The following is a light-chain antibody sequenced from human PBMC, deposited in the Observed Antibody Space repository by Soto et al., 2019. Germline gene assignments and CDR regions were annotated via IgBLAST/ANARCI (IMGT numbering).Light chain of an antibody. J-gene: IGLJ2*01. CDR3: AAWDDSLNGLVV. CDR1: SSNIGSNT. V-gene: IGLV1-44*01. CDR2: SNN. Sequence: QSVLTQPPSASGTPGQRVTISCSGSSSNIGSNTVNWYQQLPGTAPKLLIYSNNKRPSGVPDRFSGSNSGTSASLAISGGQSEDEADDDCAAWDDSLNGLVVFGGGTKLTVL.